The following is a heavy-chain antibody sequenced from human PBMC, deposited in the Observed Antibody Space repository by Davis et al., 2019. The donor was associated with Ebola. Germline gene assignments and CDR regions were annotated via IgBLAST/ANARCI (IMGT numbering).Heavy chain of an antibody. CDR1: GYTFTGYY. D-gene: IGHD2-2*01. J-gene: IGHJ5*02. Sequence: AASVKVSCKASGYTFTGYYMHWVRQAPGQGLEWMGWISAYNGNTNYAQKLQGRVTMTTDTSTSTAYMELRSLRSDDTAVYYCARVDRGYCSSTSCLKQLMMYNWFDPWGQGTLVTVSS. CDR2: ISAYNGNT. V-gene: IGHV1-18*04. CDR3: ARVDRGYCSSTSCLKQLMMYNWFDP.